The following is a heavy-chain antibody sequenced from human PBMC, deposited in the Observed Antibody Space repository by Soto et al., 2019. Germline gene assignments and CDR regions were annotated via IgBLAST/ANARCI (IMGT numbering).Heavy chain of an antibody. CDR3: ARGQKVLRFLEWLFNNWFDP. V-gene: IGHV4-38-2*01. Sequence: PSETLSLTCAVSGYSISSGYYWGWIRQPPGKGLEGIGSIYHSGSTYYNPSLKSRVTISVDTSKNQFSLKLSSVTAADTAVYYCARGQKVLRFLEWLFNNWFDPWGQGTLVNVSS. J-gene: IGHJ5*02. D-gene: IGHD3-3*01. CDR1: GYSISSGYY. CDR2: IYHSGST.